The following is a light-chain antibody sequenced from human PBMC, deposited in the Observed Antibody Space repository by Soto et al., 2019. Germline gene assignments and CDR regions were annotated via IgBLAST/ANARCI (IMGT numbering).Light chain of an antibody. J-gene: IGKJ1*01. Sequence: DIRMTQSRSSLSASVGDRVARTCRASQSISSYLNWYQQKPGKAPKLLIYAASSLQSGVPSRFSGSGSGTDLTLTISSLQPEDFATYYCQQSYSTPPRTFGQGTKVDIK. CDR3: QQSYSTPPRT. CDR2: AAS. CDR1: QSISSY. V-gene: IGKV1-39*01.